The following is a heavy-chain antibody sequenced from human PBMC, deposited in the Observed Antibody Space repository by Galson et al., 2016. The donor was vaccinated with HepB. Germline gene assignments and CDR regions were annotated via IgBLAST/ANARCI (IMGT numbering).Heavy chain of an antibody. CDR2: ISGSGGTT. CDR3: AKWLHRYYFDY. CDR1: GFTFSNYA. Sequence: SLRLSCAASGFTFSNYALSWVRQAPGKGLEWVSGISGSGGTTYDADSVKGRFTNSRDNSKNTLFLQMNSLRVEDTAVYYCAKWLHRYYFDYWGQGTLVTVSS. J-gene: IGHJ4*02. V-gene: IGHV3-23*01. D-gene: IGHD2-21*01.